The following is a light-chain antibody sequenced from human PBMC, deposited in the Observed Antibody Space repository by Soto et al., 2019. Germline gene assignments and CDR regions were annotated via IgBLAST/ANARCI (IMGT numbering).Light chain of an antibody. J-gene: IGKJ1*01. CDR3: QQRSNWWT. V-gene: IGKV3D-20*02. CDR2: GAS. Sequence: EIVLTQSPGTLSLSPGERATLSCRASQSVTNSRLAWYQQKPGQAPKVLIYGASNRATGIPARFSGSGSGTDFTLTISSLEPEDFAVYYCQQRSNWWTFGQGTKVDI. CDR1: QSVTNSR.